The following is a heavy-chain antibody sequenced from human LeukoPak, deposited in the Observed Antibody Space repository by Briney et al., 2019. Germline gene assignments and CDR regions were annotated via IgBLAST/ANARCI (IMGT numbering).Heavy chain of an antibody. D-gene: IGHD3-3*01. CDR3: ATQTQNYDFWSGSNYYMDV. Sequence: SETLSLTCTVSGGSISSYYWSWIRQPAGEGLECIGRIYTSGSTNYNPSLKSRVTMSVDTSKNQFSLKLSSVTAADTAVYYCATQTQNYDFWSGSNYYMDVWGKGTTVTVSS. J-gene: IGHJ6*03. CDR1: GGSISSYY. CDR2: IYTSGST. V-gene: IGHV4-4*07.